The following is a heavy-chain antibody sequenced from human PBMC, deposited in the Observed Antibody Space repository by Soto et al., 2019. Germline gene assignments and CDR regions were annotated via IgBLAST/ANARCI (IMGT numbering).Heavy chain of an antibody. CDR1: GYTFTSYG. J-gene: IGHJ5*02. Sequence: ASVKVSCKASGYTFTSYGISWVRQAPGQGLEWMGWISAYNGNTNYAQKVQGRVPMTTNTSTSTAYMELRSLGSDDTAVYYCAGDKGCSSTSCYPRCFDPWGQGTLVTVSS. CDR2: ISAYNGNT. CDR3: AGDKGCSSTSCYPRCFDP. V-gene: IGHV1-18*01. D-gene: IGHD2-2*01.